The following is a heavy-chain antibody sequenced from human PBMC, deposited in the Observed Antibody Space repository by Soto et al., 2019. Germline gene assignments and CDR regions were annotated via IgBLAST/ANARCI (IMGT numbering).Heavy chain of an antibody. D-gene: IGHD3-3*01. V-gene: IGHV4-4*07. Sequence: SETVSLTXSVSGGTISGYYWTWIRQPAGKGLEWIGRIYSSGNTKYNPSLQSRVTMSLDTSNNQFSLRLTSVTAADTAVYYGARGQRFSDWFDPWGQGTLVTVSS. CDR3: ARGQRFSDWFDP. CDR1: GGTISGYY. CDR2: IYSSGNT. J-gene: IGHJ5*02.